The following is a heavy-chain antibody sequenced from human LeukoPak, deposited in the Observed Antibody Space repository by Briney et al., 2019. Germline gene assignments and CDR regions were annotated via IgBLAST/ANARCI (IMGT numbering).Heavy chain of an antibody. CDR3: TTESITIFGVVIRRFDY. CDR1: GFTFSNAW. J-gene: IGHJ4*02. D-gene: IGHD3-3*01. V-gene: IGHV3-15*01. CDR2: IKSKTDGGTT. Sequence: GGSLRLSCAASGFTFSNAWMSWVRQAPGKGLEWVGRIKSKTDGGTTDYAAPVKGRFAISRDDSKNTLYLQMNSLKTEDTAVYYCTTESITIFGVVIRRFDYWGQGTLVTVSS.